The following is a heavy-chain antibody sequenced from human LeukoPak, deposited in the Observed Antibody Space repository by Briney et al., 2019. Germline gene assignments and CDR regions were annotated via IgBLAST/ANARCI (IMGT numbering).Heavy chain of an antibody. CDR2: INPKSGAT. CDR3: AKDLEDRNYPYYYYGVDV. Sequence: ASVKVSCKASGYTFNDYYLHWVRQAPGQGLEWMGWINPKSGATRYGQKFQGRVTVTRDASISAAYMELSSLRSDDTAVYYCAKDLEDRNYPYYYYGVDVWGQGTTVTVSS. V-gene: IGHV1-2*02. D-gene: IGHD5-24*01. CDR1: GYTFNDYY. J-gene: IGHJ6*02.